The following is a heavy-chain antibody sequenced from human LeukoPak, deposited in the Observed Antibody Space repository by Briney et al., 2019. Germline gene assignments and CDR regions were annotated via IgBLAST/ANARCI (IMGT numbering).Heavy chain of an antibody. CDR1: GFTFSSYW. J-gene: IGHJ4*02. D-gene: IGHD4-17*01. CDR3: ARSNDDYGDYIDY. Sequence: GGSLRLSCAASGFTFSSYWMHWVRQAPGKGPVWVSRINSDGSSTSYADSVKGRFTISRDNAKNTLYLQMNSLRAEDTAVYYCARSNDDYGDYIDYWGQGTLVTVSS. V-gene: IGHV3-74*01. CDR2: INSDGSST.